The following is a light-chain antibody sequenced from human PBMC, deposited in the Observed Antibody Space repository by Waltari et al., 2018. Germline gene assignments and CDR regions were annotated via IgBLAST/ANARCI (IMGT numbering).Light chain of an antibody. CDR3: SSYTSSNTLG. CDR2: AVT. CDR1: SSDVGGYNY. J-gene: IGLJ1*01. Sequence: QSALTQPASVSGSPGQSITIPCPGTSSDVGGYNYVSWYQQHPGKAPKLMIYAVTNRPSGVSNRFSGSKSGNTASLTISGLQAEDEADYYCSSYTSSNTLGFGTGTKVTVL. V-gene: IGLV2-14*03.